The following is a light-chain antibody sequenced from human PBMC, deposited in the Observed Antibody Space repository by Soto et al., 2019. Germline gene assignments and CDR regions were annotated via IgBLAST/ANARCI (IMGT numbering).Light chain of an antibody. CDR3: SSYTRSSTYV. J-gene: IGLJ1*01. CDR1: SSDVGAYNY. Sequence: QSVLTQPASVSGSPGQSITLSCTGTSSDVGAYNYVSWYQQHPGKAPKLMIYEVSNRPSGVSNRFSGSKSGNTASLTISGLQAEDEADYYCSSYTRSSTYVFGTGTKLTVL. V-gene: IGLV2-14*01. CDR2: EVS.